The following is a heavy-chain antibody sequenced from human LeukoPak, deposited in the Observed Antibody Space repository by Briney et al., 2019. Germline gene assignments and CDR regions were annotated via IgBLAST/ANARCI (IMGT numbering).Heavy chain of an antibody. CDR3: AKEGMTTVIHNWFDP. CDR2: ISYDGSNK. CDR1: GFTFSSYD. J-gene: IGHJ5*02. Sequence: GGSLRLSCAASGFTFSSYDMHWVRQAPGKGLEWVAVISYDGSNKYYADSVRGRFTISRDNSKNTLYLQMNSLRAEDTAVYYCAKEGMTTVIHNWFDPWGQGTLVTVPS. V-gene: IGHV3-30*18. D-gene: IGHD4-17*01.